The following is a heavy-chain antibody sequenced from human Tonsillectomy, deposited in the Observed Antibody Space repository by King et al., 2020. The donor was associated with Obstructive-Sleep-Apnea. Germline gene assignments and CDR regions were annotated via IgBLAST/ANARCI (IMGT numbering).Heavy chain of an antibody. CDR1: GGSISSGGYY. CDR2: IYYSGST. Sequence: QLQESGPGLVKPSQTLSLTCTVSGGSISSGGYYWSWIRQHPGKGLEWIWYIYYSGSTYYNPSLKSRVTISVDTSKHQISLKLSSVTAADTAVYYCARDLAGHDAFDIWGQGTMVTVSS. J-gene: IGHJ3*02. D-gene: IGHD6-13*01. CDR3: ARDLAGHDAFDI. V-gene: IGHV4-31*03.